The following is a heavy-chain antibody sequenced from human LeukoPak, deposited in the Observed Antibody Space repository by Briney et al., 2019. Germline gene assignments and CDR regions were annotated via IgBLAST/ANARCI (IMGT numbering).Heavy chain of an antibody. Sequence: ASVEVSCKASGYTFTDYYIHWVRQAPGQGLEWMGWINPNSGGTNYTQKFQGRVTMTRDTSISTAYLELNRLTSDDTAVYYCARVLARYGNLDYWGQGILVTVSS. CDR2: INPNSGGT. D-gene: IGHD1-14*01. J-gene: IGHJ4*02. V-gene: IGHV1-2*02. CDR3: ARVLARYGNLDY. CDR1: GYTFTDYY.